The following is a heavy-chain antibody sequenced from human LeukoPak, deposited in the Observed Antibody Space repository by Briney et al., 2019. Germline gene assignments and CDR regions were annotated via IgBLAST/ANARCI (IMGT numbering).Heavy chain of an antibody. CDR2: IYYSGST. Sequence: SETLSLTCTISGGSITSYYWSWIRQPPGKGLEWIGYIYYSGSTNYNPSLKSRVTISVDTSKNQFSLKLNSVTAADTAVYYCARGGGSYDFDYWGQGNLVTVSS. J-gene: IGHJ4*02. D-gene: IGHD1-26*01. CDR1: GGSITSYY. V-gene: IGHV4-59*01. CDR3: ARGGGSYDFDY.